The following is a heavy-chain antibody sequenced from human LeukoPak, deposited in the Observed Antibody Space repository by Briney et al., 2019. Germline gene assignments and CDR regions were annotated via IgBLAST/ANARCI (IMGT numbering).Heavy chain of an antibody. CDR2: IYYSATT. Sequence: PSETLSLTCTVSGGSISSYYWSWGRQPPGEGREWIGYIYYSATTNYNPSLKSRVTISVDTSKNQFSLTLSSVTAADTAVYYCARERVVRGVIARDDAFDIWGQGTMVTVSS. CDR3: ARERVVRGVIARDDAFDI. CDR1: GGSISSYY. D-gene: IGHD3-10*01. V-gene: IGHV4-59*01. J-gene: IGHJ3*02.